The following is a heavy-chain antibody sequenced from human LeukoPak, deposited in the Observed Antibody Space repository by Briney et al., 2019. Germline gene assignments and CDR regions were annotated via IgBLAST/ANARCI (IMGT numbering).Heavy chain of an antibody. J-gene: IGHJ4*02. D-gene: IGHD2-2*01. V-gene: IGHV3-48*01. CDR1: GFTFSSYA. Sequence: PGGSLRLSCAASGFTFSSYAMSWVRQAPGKGLEWVSYISSDSSSIHYADFVKGRFTISRDNAKNSLYLQVNSLRVEDTAVYYCARGSSNFYFDYWGQGTLVTVSS. CDR2: ISSDSSSI. CDR3: ARGSSNFYFDY.